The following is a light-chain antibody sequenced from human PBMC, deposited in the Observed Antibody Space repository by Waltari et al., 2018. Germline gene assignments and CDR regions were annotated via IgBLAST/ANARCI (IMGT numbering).Light chain of an antibody. CDR1: QNLLRGDGRTY. J-gene: IGKJ2*01. CDR3: MQAMQVPYT. V-gene: IGKV2D-29*02. Sequence: DIVMTQTPLSLSVTPGQPASLSCKSSQNLLRGDGRTYLFWFVQKPGQSPQLLISVISDRFSGVPDRFSGSGSGTDFTLRISRVEAEDVGIYYCMQAMQVPYTFGQGTKLEIK. CDR2: VIS.